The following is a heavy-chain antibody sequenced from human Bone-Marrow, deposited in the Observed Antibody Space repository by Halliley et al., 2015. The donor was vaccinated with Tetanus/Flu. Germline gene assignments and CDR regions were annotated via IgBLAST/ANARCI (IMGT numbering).Heavy chain of an antibody. Sequence: GSPHIADSVKGRFTPSRDSSKNTVFLQMNSLRVDDTAVYFCSGFCRGGSCGGQASFDNWGQGTLVTVSS. V-gene: IGHV3-23*01. D-gene: IGHD2-15*01. CDR2: GSP. J-gene: IGHJ4*02. CDR3: SGFCRGGSCGGQASFDN.